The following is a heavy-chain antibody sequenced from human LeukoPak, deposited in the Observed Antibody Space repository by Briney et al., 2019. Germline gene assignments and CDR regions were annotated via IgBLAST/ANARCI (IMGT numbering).Heavy chain of an antibody. CDR2: ISGSAAST. CDR3: AKVRLDSGDYFDY. J-gene: IGHJ4*02. CDR1: GFTFSSYA. D-gene: IGHD4-17*01. V-gene: IGHV3-23*01. Sequence: GGSLRLSCEVSGFTFSSYAMTWVRQAPGKGLEWVSAISGSAASTYYADSVKGRFTISRDNSKNTLYLQMTSLRAEDTAVYFCAKVRLDSGDYFDYWGQGTLVTVSS.